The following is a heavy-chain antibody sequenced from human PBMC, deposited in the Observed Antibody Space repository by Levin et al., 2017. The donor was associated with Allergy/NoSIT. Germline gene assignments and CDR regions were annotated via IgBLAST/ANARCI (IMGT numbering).Heavy chain of an antibody. CDR2: INPSGGST. Sequence: PGESLKISCKASGYTFTNYYMHWVRQAPGQGLEWMGIINPSGGSTTYAQKFQGRVSMTRDTSTSTVYMELSSLRSEDTAVYYCARGDVTFNWGCAFWGQGTLVTVSS. D-gene: IGHD7-27*01. CDR1: GYTFTNYY. V-gene: IGHV1-46*01. CDR3: ARGDVTFNWGCAF. J-gene: IGHJ4*02.